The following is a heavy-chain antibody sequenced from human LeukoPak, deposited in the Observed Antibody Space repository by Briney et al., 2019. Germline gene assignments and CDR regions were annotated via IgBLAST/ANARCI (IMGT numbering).Heavy chain of an antibody. CDR1: GYTFADYY. J-gene: IGHJ4*02. CDR2: INPDTGGT. D-gene: IGHD1-26*01. V-gene: IGHV1-2*02. Sequence: ASVKVSCKASGYTFADYYMHWVRQAPGKGLEWMGWINPDTGGTNYAQKFQGRVTMTRDTSISTAYMELSRLRSDDTAVYYCARPRGSYSFDDWGQGTLVTVSS. CDR3: ARPRGSYSFDD.